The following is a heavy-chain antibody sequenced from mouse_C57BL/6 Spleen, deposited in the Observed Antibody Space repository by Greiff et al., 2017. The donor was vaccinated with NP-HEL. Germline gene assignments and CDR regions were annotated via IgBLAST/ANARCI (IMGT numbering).Heavy chain of an antibody. CDR3: ARDIITTVEGFAY. Sequence: EVKLMESGPGLVKPSQSLSLTCSVTGYSITSGYYWNWIRQFPGNKLEWMGYISYDGSNNYNPSLKNRISIPRDTSKNQFFLKLNSVTTEDTATYYCARDIITTVEGFAYWGQGTLVTVSA. J-gene: IGHJ3*01. D-gene: IGHD1-1*01. CDR2: ISYDGSN. CDR1: GYSITSGYY. V-gene: IGHV3-6*01.